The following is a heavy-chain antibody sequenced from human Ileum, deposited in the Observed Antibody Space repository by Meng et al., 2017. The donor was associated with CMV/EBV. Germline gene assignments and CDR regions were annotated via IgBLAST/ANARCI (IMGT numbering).Heavy chain of an antibody. D-gene: IGHD2-2*01. CDR2: IRYDGSNK. CDR1: GFPFSSYG. Sequence: GFPFSSYGRHWVRQAPGKGLEWVAFIRYDGSNKYYADSVKGRFTISRDNSKNTLYLQMNSLRAEDTAVYYCAKEGYCSSTSCYFVDYWGQGTLVTVSS. V-gene: IGHV3-30*02. CDR3: AKEGYCSSTSCYFVDY. J-gene: IGHJ4*02.